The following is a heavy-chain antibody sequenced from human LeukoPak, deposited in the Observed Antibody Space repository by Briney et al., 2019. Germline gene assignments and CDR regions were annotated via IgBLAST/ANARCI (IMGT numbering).Heavy chain of an antibody. V-gene: IGHV1-2*06. J-gene: IGHJ4*02. CDR1: GYTFTGYY. D-gene: IGHD4-23*01. CDR2: INPNSGGT. Sequence: ASVKVSCKASGYTFTGYYMHWVRQAPGQGLEWMGRINPNSGGTNYAQKFQGRVTMTRDTSISTAYMELSRLRSDDTAVYYCARATVVMYYFNYWGQGTLVTVSS. CDR3: ARATVVMYYFNY.